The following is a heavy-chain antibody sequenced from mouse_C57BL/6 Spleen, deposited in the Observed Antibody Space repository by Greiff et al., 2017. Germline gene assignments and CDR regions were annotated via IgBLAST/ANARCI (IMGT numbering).Heavy chain of an antibody. D-gene: IGHD1-1*01. CDR2: IDPANGNT. J-gene: IGHJ2*01. V-gene: IGHV14-3*01. Sequence: EVKLMESVAELVRPGASVKLSCTASGFNIKNTYMHWVKQRPEQGLEWIGRIDPANGNTKYAPKFQGKATITADTSSNTAYLQLSSLTSEDTAIYYCARSTTVVAPFDYWGQGTTLTVSS. CDR1: GFNIKNTY. CDR3: ARSTTVVAPFDY.